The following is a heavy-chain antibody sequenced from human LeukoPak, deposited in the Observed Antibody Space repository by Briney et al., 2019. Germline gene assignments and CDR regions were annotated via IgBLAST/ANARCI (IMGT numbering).Heavy chain of an antibody. D-gene: IGHD2-21*02. CDR1: GFTFSSYA. Sequence: GGSLRLSCAASGFTFSSYAMHWVRQAPGKGLEWVSSISSSSSYIYYADSVKGRFTISRDNAKNSLYLQMNSLRAEDTAVYYCESYCGGDCYPERDAFDIWGQGTMVTVSS. J-gene: IGHJ3*02. CDR2: ISSSSSYI. V-gene: IGHV3-21*01. CDR3: ESYCGGDCYPERDAFDI.